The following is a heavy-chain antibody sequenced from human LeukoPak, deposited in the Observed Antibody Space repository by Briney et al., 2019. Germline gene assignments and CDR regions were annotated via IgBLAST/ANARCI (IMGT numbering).Heavy chain of an antibody. CDR1: GYSISSGHY. CDR3: ARVLRWQPSGYYYYMDV. V-gene: IGHV4-38-2*02. J-gene: IGHJ6*03. Sequence: SETLSLTCTVSGYSISSGHYWGWIRQPPGKGLEWIGSISQSGTTYYNPSLKSRVTMSVDTSKNQFSLKLSSVTAADTAVYYCARVLRWQPSGYYYYMDVWGKGTTVTVSS. CDR2: ISQSGTT. D-gene: IGHD4-23*01.